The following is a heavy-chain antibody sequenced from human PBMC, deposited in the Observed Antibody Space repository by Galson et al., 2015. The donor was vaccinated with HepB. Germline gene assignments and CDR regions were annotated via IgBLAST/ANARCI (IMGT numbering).Heavy chain of an antibody. Sequence: SLRLSCAASGFTFSSYAVHWVRQAPGKGLEWVAVISYDGSNKYYADSVKGRFTISRDNAKNSLYLQMNSLRAEDTALYYCAKDPDYDILTAHFDYWGQGTLVTVSS. CDR2: ISYDGSNK. J-gene: IGHJ4*02. CDR3: AKDPDYDILTAHFDY. V-gene: IGHV3-30-3*01. D-gene: IGHD3-9*01. CDR1: GFTFSSYA.